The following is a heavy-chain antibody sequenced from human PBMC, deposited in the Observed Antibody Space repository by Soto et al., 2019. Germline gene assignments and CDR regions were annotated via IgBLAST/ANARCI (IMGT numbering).Heavy chain of an antibody. CDR1: GGSFSGYF. CDR3: ARGGSSDWQVAFDF. J-gene: IGHJ3*01. V-gene: IGHV4-34*01. Sequence: SETLSLTCDVYGGSFSGYFWNWIRQSPGKGLEWIGKVNHNGRNNYNPSLKSRVTISLDMSKRQISLKLTSVTAADTAVYYCARGGSSDWQVAFDFWGQGTMVTVSS. CDR2: VNHNGRN. D-gene: IGHD6-19*01.